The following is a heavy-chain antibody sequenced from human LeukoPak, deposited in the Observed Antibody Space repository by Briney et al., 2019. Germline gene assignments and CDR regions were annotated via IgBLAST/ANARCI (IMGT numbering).Heavy chain of an antibody. Sequence: ASVKVSCKVSGYTVTELSMHWVRQSPGKGLEWMGGFHPEDGETIYAQKFQGRVTMTRDTSISTAYMELSRLRSDDTAVYYCARGLSSGWDALDYWGQGTLVTVSS. J-gene: IGHJ4*02. V-gene: IGHV1-24*01. CDR3: ARGLSSGWDALDY. CDR2: FHPEDGET. CDR1: GYTVTELS. D-gene: IGHD6-19*01.